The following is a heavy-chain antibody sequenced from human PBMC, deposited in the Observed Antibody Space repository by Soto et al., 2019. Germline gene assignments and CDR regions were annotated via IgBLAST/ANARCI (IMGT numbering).Heavy chain of an antibody. CDR3: ARLRRGYNWFDP. J-gene: IGHJ5*02. Sequence: SETLSLTCAVYGGSFSGYYWSWIRQPPGKGLEWIGEINHSGSTNYNPSLKSRVTISVDTSKNQFSLKLSSVTAADTAVYYCARLRRGYNWFDPWGQGTLVTVSS. CDR1: GGSFSGYY. V-gene: IGHV4-34*01. D-gene: IGHD3-16*01. CDR2: INHSGST.